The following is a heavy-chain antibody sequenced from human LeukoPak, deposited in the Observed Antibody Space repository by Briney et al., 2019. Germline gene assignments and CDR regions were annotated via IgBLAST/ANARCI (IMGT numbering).Heavy chain of an antibody. CDR2: IYYSGST. D-gene: IGHD2-2*01. CDR3: ARGNYCSSTSCYVDY. CDR1: GGSISSSSYY. V-gene: IGHV4-39*01. J-gene: IGHJ4*02. Sequence: SETLSLTCTVPGGSISSSSYYWGWIRQPPGKGLEWIGSIYYSGSTYYNPSLKSRVTISVDTSKNQFSLKLSSVTAADTAVYYCARGNYCSSTSCYVDYWGQGTLVTVSS.